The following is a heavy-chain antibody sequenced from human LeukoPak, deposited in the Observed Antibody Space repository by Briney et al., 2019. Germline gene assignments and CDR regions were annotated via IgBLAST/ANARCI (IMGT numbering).Heavy chain of an antibody. J-gene: IGHJ5*02. V-gene: IGHV1-18*01. Sequence: ASVKVSCKASGYTFTSYGISWVRQAPGQGLEWMGWISAYNGNTNYAQKLQGRVTMTTDTSTSTAYMELRSLRSDDTAVYYCARVFERQLVQKLYNWFDPWGQGTLVTVSS. D-gene: IGHD6-13*01. CDR2: ISAYNGNT. CDR1: GYTFTSYG. CDR3: ARVFERQLVQKLYNWFDP.